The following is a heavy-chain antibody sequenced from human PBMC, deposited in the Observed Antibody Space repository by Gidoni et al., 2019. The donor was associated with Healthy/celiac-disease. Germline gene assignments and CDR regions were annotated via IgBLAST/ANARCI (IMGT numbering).Heavy chain of an antibody. CDR2: INPSGCST. CDR1: GYTFTSDY. V-gene: IGHV1-46*01. J-gene: IGHJ6*02. Sequence: QVQLVQSGAEVTKTGASVKVSCKASGYTFTSDYMHWVRQAPGQGLEWMGIINPSGCSTSYAQKFQGRVTMTRDTSTSTVYMELSSLRSEDTAVYYCARDGRFLEWLFSYYGMDVWGQGTTVTVSS. CDR3: ARDGRFLEWLFSYYGMDV. D-gene: IGHD3-3*01.